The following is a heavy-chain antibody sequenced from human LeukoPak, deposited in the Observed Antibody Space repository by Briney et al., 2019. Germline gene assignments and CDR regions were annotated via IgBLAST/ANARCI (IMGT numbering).Heavy chain of an antibody. CDR3: ARMGSGSYFNY. J-gene: IGHJ4*02. D-gene: IGHD1-26*01. V-gene: IGHV4-34*01. CDR2: INHSGST. Sequence: SETLSLTCAVYGGSFSGYYWSWIRQPPGKGLEWIGEINHSGSTKYNPSLKSRITISVDTSKNQFSLKLSSVTAADTAVYRCARMGSGSYFNYWGQGTLVTVSS. CDR1: GGSFSGYY.